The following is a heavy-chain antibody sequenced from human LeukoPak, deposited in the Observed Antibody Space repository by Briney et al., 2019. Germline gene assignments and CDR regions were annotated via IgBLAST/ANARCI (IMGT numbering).Heavy chain of an antibody. J-gene: IGHJ4*02. CDR2: INPNSGGT. Sequence: GASVKVSCTASGYTFTGYYMHWVRQAPGQGLEWMGWINPNSGGTNYAQKFQGRITMTRDTSISTAYMDLSRLGSDDTAVYYCARGSIVGATFDYFDYWGQGTLVTVSS. V-gene: IGHV1-2*02. D-gene: IGHD1-26*01. CDR3: ARGSIVGATFDYFDY. CDR1: GYTFTGYY.